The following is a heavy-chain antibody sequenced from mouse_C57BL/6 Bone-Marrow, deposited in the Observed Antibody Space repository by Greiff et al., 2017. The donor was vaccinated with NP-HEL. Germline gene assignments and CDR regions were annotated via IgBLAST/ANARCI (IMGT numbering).Heavy chain of an antibody. V-gene: IGHV1-50*01. J-gene: IGHJ3*01. CDR3: ARKAYYGRSYEFAY. Sequence: VQLQQPGAELVKPGAAGKRDGKEGGEKGTTEGREGGKKRRGKGGEGSGEIDPSDSYTNYNQKFKGKATLTVDTSSSTANMQLSSLTSEDSAVYYCARKAYYGRSYEFAYWGQGTLVTVSA. CDR2: IDPSDSYT. D-gene: IGHD1-1*01. CDR1: GEKGTTEG.